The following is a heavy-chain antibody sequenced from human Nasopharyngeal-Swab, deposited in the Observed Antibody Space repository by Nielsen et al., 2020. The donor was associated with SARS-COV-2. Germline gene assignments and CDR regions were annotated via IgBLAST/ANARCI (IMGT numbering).Heavy chain of an antibody. D-gene: IGHD3/OR15-3a*01. V-gene: IGHV3-30-3*01. Sequence: GESLKISCAASGYTFSSYWMHWVRQAPGKGLEWLAVTSSDESHKYYAGSVRDRFTISRDNSKNTLYLQMNSLRTEDTAIYYCARDMISGPPDYFDHWGQGTLLTVSS. CDR1: GYTFSSYW. CDR3: ARDMISGPPDYFDH. J-gene: IGHJ4*02. CDR2: TSSDESHK.